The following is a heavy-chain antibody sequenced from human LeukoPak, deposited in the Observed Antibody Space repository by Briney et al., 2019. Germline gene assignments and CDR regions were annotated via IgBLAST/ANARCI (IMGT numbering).Heavy chain of an antibody. CDR2: IYYSGST. J-gene: IGHJ4*02. CDR1: GXSISSYY. CDR3: ARHIAPSSWYVY. V-gene: IGHV4-59*08. Sequence: SETLSLTCTVSGXSISSYYGSWIRQPPGKGLEWIGYIYYSGSTNYNPSLKSRVTISVDTSKNQFSLKLSSVTAADTAVYYCARHIAPSSWYVYWGQGTLVTVSS. D-gene: IGHD6-13*01.